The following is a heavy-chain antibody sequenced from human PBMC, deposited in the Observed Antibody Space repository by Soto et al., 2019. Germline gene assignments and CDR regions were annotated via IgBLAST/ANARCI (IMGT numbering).Heavy chain of an antibody. Sequence: EVQLLESGGGLVQPGGSLRLSCAASGFTFSSYAMSWVRQAPGKGLEWVSAISGSGGITYYADSVKGRFTISRDNSKTTRYLQLNSRRAEDTAVYYCARDAVGVLPGGVTVGLWGWFDPWGQGTLVTVSS. CDR3: ARDAVGVLPGGVTVGLWGWFDP. J-gene: IGHJ5*02. D-gene: IGHD2-21*01. CDR2: ISGSGGIT. CDR1: GFTFSSYA. V-gene: IGHV3-23*01.